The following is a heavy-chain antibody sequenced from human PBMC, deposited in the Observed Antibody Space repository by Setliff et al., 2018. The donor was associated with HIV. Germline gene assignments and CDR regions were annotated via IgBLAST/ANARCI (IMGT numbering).Heavy chain of an antibody. CDR2: VYWDNDK. Sequence: SGFSLDTSGVGVTWIRQPPGKALEWLTIVYWDNDKRYSPSLKSRLTITKDTSKNQVVLTMTNMDPVDTATYYCAHSKWELLRFDYWGQGTLVTVSS. CDR3: AHSKWELLRFDY. CDR1: GFSLDTSGVG. J-gene: IGHJ4*02. D-gene: IGHD1-26*01. V-gene: IGHV2-5*02.